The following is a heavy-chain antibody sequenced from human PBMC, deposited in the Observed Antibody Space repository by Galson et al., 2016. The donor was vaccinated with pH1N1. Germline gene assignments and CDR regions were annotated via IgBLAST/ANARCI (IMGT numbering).Heavy chain of an antibody. Sequence: SLRLSCAASGFTFSSYAVSWVRQAPGKGLEWVSGISGGGGSTYYADSVKGRFTISRDNSRHTLYLQMNSLRADDTAVYYCAKAHTTRSGTYPYFFDYWGQGTLVTVSS. CDR3: AKAHTTRSGTYPYFFDY. J-gene: IGHJ4*02. CDR2: ISGGGGST. D-gene: IGHD1-26*01. V-gene: IGHV3-23*01. CDR1: GFTFSSYA.